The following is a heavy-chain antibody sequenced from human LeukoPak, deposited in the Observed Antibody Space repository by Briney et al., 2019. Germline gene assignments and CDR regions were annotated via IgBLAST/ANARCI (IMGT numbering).Heavy chain of an antibody. V-gene: IGHV3-21*01. J-gene: IGHJ6*03. D-gene: IGHD2-8*01. CDR1: GFTFSTYI. CDR2: ISIGSSDI. Sequence: PGGSLRLSCAASGFTFSTYIMTWVRQAPGKGLEWVSSISIGSSDIHYADSVKGRFTISRDNAKNSLYLQMNSLRAEDTAVYYCARDALEDIVLMVYAMDYMDVWGKGTTVTVSS. CDR3: ARDALEDIVLMVYAMDYMDV.